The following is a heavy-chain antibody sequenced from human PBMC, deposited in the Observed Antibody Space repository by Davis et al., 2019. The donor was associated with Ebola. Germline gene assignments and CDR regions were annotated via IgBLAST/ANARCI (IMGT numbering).Heavy chain of an antibody. V-gene: IGHV3-73*01. CDR3: TSTYYYDSSGYPIDY. CDR2: LRSKANSYAT. J-gene: IGHJ4*02. D-gene: IGHD3-22*01. CDR1: GFTFSGSA. Sequence: GGSLRLSCAASGFTFSGSAMHWVRQASGKGLEWVGRLRSKANSYATAYAASVKGRFTISRDDSKNTAYLQMNSLKTEDTAVYYCTSTYYYDSSGYPIDYWGQGTLVTVSS.